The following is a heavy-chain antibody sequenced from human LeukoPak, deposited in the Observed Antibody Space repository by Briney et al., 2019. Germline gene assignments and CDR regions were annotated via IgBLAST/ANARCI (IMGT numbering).Heavy chain of an antibody. CDR2: INPSGGST. D-gene: IGHD1-1*01. CDR1: GYTFTSYY. V-gene: IGHV1-46*01. J-gene: IGHJ4*02. CDR3: AGARYNWNLDY. Sequence: GASVKVSCKASGYTFTSYYMHWVRQAPGQGLEWMGIINPSGGSTSYAQKFQGRVTMTRDTSTSTVYMELSRLRSDDTAVYYCAGARYNWNLDYWGQGTLVTVSS.